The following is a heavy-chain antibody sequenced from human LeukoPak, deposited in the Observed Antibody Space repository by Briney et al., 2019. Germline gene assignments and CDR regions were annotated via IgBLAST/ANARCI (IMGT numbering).Heavy chain of an antibody. CDR1: GGSISSYY. CDR2: IYYSGST. V-gene: IGHV4-59*12. CDR3: AGRGAPVAGASSFDF. D-gene: IGHD6-19*01. J-gene: IGHJ4*02. Sequence: SETLSLTCTVSGGSISSYYWSWIRQPPGKGLDWIGYIYYSGSTNYNPSLKSRVTISVDTSKNQFSLKVSSVTAADTAVYYCAGRGAPVAGASSFDFWGQGTLVTVSS.